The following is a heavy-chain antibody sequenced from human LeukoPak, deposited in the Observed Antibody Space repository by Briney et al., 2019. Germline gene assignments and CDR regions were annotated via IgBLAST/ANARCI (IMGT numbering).Heavy chain of an antibody. J-gene: IGHJ6*02. CDR3: ARERVASRYYYGMDV. Sequence: KSGGSLRLSCAASGFTFSSYSMNWVRQAPGKGLEWVSSISSSSSYIYYADSVKGRFTISRDNAKNSLYLQMNSLRAEDTAVYYCARERVASRYYYGMDVWGQGTTVTVSS. V-gene: IGHV3-21*01. CDR1: GFTFSSYS. D-gene: IGHD2-15*01. CDR2: ISSSSSYI.